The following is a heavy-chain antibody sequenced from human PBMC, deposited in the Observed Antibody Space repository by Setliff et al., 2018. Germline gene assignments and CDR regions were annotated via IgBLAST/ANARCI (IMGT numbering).Heavy chain of an antibody. CDR1: GGSISSGSYY. J-gene: IGHJ4*02. CDR2: MYYSGST. CDR3: AKEGYYDHFGYYHYYYDF. Sequence: SETLSLTCSVSGGSISSGSYYWGWIRQSPGKGLEWIGSMYYSGSTYYNPSLKRRVTISVDTSRNQFSLKLSSVTAADTAVYYCAKEGYYDHFGYYHYYYDFWGQGTLVTVSS. D-gene: IGHD3-22*01. V-gene: IGHV4-39*07.